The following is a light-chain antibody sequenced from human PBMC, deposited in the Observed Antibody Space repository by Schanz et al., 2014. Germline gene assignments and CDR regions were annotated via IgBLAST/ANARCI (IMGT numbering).Light chain of an antibody. CDR3: SSYAGSNGVL. CDR1: SSDVGGYNY. V-gene: IGLV2-8*01. Sequence: QSALTQPASVSGSPGQSITISCTGTSSDVGGYNYVSWYQQHPGKAPKLMIYEVSKRPSGVPDRFSGSKSGNTASLTISGLQAEDEADYYCSSYAGSNGVLFGGGTKLTVL. CDR2: EVS. J-gene: IGLJ2*01.